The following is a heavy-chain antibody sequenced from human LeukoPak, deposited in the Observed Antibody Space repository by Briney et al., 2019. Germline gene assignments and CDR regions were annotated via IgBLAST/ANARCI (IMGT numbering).Heavy chain of an antibody. Sequence: KPSETLSLTCTVSGGSIRSSSCYWGWIRQPPGKGLEWIGSIYYSGSTYYNPSLKSRVTISVDTSKNQFSLKLSSVTAADTAVYSCASCQYSSSSPYYYYYMDVWGKGTTVTVSS. J-gene: IGHJ6*03. D-gene: IGHD6-6*01. CDR1: GGSIRSSSCY. CDR2: IYYSGST. CDR3: ASCQYSSSSPYYYYYMDV. V-gene: IGHV4-39*07.